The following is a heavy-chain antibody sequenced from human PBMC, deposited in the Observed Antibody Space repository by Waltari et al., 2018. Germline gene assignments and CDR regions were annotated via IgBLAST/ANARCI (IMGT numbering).Heavy chain of an antibody. J-gene: IGHJ4*02. Sequence: EVQLVESGGGLIQPGGSLRLSCAVSGFTVSSNYMSWVRQAPGKGLEWVAIICNEGPTYDADSVKGRFTISRDNSKNTLYLQMNSLRDEDTAVYYCTKRGGAPGRWDHGGQGTLVTVTS. CDR2: ICNEGPT. CDR1: GFTVSSNY. D-gene: IGHD6-13*01. V-gene: IGHV3-53*01. CDR3: TKRGGAPGRWDH.